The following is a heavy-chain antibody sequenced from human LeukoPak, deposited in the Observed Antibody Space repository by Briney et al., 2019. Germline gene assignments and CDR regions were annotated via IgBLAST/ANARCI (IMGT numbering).Heavy chain of an antibody. Sequence: PSETLSLTCAVSGGSISSGGYSWSWIRQPPGKGLEWIGYIYHSGSTYYNPSLKSRVTISVDRSKNQFSLKLSSVTAADTAVYYCARADLYCSGGSCYAGDNWFDPWGQGTLVTVSS. D-gene: IGHD2-15*01. V-gene: IGHV4-30-2*01. J-gene: IGHJ5*02. CDR3: ARADLYCSGGSCYAGDNWFDP. CDR2: IYHSGST. CDR1: GGSISSGGYS.